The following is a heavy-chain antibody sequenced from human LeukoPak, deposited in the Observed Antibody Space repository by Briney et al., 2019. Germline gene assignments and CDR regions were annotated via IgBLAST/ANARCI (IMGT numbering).Heavy chain of an antibody. CDR3: ARDIRTVSMVRGVQGDY. V-gene: IGHV3-48*03. D-gene: IGHD3-10*01. CDR2: ISSSGSTI. J-gene: IGHJ4*02. Sequence: GGSLRLSCAASGFTFSSYEMNWVRQAPGKGLEWVSYISSSGSTIYYADSVKGRFTISRDNAKNSLYLQMNSLRAEDTAVYYCARDIRTVSMVRGVQGDYWGQGTLVTVSS. CDR1: GFTFSSYE.